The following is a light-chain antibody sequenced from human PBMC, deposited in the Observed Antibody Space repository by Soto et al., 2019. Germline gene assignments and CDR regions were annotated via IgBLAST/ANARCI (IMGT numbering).Light chain of an antibody. V-gene: IGKV1-5*01. CDR1: QSISSW. CDR2: DAS. J-gene: IGKJ1*01. CDR3: QQYNSYSWT. Sequence: DIQMTQSPSTLSASVGDRVTITCRASQSISSWLAWYQQKPGKAPKLLIYDASSLESGVPSRFSGSGSGTEFTLTISILQPAAFATYYCQQYNSYSWTFGQGTKVEIK.